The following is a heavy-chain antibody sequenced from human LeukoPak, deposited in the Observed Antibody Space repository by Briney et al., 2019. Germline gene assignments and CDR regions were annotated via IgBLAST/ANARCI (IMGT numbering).Heavy chain of an antibody. CDR2: ISDSGST. Sequence: SETLSLTCTVSGGSLTNYNWNWIRQPPGKELEWIGYISDSGSTNYNPSLQSRVTISVDTSKNQFSLKLSSVTASDTAVYYCARRRVGDLTVGSDTWFDPWGQGALVTVSS. D-gene: IGHD2-15*01. V-gene: IGHV4-59*08. CDR3: ARRRVGDLTVGSDTWFDP. J-gene: IGHJ5*02. CDR1: GGSLTNYN.